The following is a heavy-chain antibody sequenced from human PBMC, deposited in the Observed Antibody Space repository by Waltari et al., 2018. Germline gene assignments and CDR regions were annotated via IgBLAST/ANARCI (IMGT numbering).Heavy chain of an antibody. CDR3: AREVMAAAPPDY. CDR1: GFTFSSYG. CDR2: IWYDGSNK. J-gene: IGHJ4*02. V-gene: IGHV3-33*01. D-gene: IGHD6-13*01. Sequence: QVQLVESGGGVVQPGRSLRLSCAASGFTFSSYGMHWVRQAPGQGRGWVAVIWYDGSNKYYADSVKGRFTISRDNSKNTLYLQMNSLRAEDTAVYYCAREVMAAAPPDYWGQGTLVTVSS.